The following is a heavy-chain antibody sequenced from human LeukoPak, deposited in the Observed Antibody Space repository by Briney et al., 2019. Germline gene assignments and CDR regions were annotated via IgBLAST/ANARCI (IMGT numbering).Heavy chain of an antibody. CDR1: GFSFSSYW. D-gene: IGHD1-26*01. CDR3: SRHIVGARTFFDY. V-gene: IGHV3-49*04. J-gene: IGHJ4*02. Sequence: GESLRLSCAASGFSFSSYWMHWVRQAPGKGLEWVGFITSKTYGATTDYAASVKGRFTISRDDSKSIAYLQMNSLKSEDRAVYYCSRHIVGARTFFDYWGQGALVTVSS. CDR2: ITSKTYGATT.